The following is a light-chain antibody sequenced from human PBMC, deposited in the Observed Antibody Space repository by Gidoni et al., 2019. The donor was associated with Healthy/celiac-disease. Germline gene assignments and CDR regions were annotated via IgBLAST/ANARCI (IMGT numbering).Light chain of an antibody. CDR2: GKN. J-gene: IGLJ2*01. CDR3: NSRAE. Sequence: SSELTQDPAVSVALGQTVRITCQGDSLRSYYASWYQQKPGQAPVLVIYGKNNRPSGIPDRFSGSSSGNTASLTITGAQAEDEADYYCNSRAEVGGGTKLTVL. CDR1: SLRSYY. V-gene: IGLV3-19*01.